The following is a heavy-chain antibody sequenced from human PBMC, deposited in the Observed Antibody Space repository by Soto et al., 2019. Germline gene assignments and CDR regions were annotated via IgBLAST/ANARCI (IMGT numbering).Heavy chain of an antibody. V-gene: IGHV3-23*01. CDR2: ISGSGGST. D-gene: IGHD3-16*02. CDR1: GFTFSSYA. CDR3: AKDLGGLHLGELSFLTKYYYYYYYMDV. Sequence: PGGSLRLSCAASGFTFSSYAMSWVRQAPGKGLEWVSAISGSGGSTYYADSVKGRFTISRDNSKNTLYLQMNSLRAEDTAVYYYAKDLGGLHLGELSFLTKYYYYYYYMDVWGKGTTVTVSS. J-gene: IGHJ6*03.